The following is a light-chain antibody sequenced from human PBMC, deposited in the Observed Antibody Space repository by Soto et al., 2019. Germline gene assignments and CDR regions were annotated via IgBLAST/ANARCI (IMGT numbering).Light chain of an antibody. CDR2: STS. CDR1: GDNVGSNG. CDR3: AARDDTLNGAG. V-gene: IGLV1-44*01. Sequence: QSVLTQPPSASGTPGQRVTISCSGSGDNVGSNGGNWDQQLPGTAPKLLIYSTSQRPSGVPDRFAGSKSGTSASLASSGLQSEDEADYYCAARDDTLNGAGFGGGTQVTVL. J-gene: IGLJ2*01.